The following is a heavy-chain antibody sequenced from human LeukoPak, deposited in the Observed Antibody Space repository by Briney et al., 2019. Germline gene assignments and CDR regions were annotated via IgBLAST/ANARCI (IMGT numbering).Heavy chain of an antibody. D-gene: IGHD3-16*01. V-gene: IGHV1-2*02. CDR1: GYTFTSYG. J-gene: IGHJ4*02. Sequence: ASVKVSCKASGYTFTSYGISWVRQAPGQGLEWMGWINPNSGGTNYAQKFQGRVTMTRDTSISTAYMELSRLRSDDTAVYYCARTYSAGPNPHGGFDYWGQGTLVTVSS. CDR2: INPNSGGT. CDR3: ARTYSAGPNPHGGFDY.